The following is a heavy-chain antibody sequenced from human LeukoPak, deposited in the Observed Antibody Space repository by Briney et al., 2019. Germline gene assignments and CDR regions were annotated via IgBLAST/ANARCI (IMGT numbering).Heavy chain of an antibody. D-gene: IGHD3-16*01. J-gene: IGHJ4*02. V-gene: IGHV3-33*01. CDR1: GFTFSSHG. Sequence: GGSLRVSCAASGFTFSSHGMHWVRQAPGKGLEWVAVIWYDGSDKYYADSVKGRFTISRDNSKNTLYLQMTSLRADDTAVYYCARDRVLHYFDYWGQGALVTVSS. CDR2: IWYDGSDK. CDR3: ARDRVLHYFDY.